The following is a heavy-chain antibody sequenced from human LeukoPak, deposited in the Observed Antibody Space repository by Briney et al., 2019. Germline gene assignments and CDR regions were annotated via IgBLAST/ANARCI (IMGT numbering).Heavy chain of an antibody. J-gene: IGHJ6*03. Sequence: PSETLSLTCTVSGGSISSYYWSWIRQPPGKGLEWIGYIYYSGSTNYNPSLKSRVTIPVDTSKNQFSLKVSSVTAADTAVYYCARVNYYYYMDVWGKGTTVTVSS. CDR2: IYYSGST. V-gene: IGHV4-59*01. CDR3: ARVNYYYYMDV. CDR1: GGSISSYY.